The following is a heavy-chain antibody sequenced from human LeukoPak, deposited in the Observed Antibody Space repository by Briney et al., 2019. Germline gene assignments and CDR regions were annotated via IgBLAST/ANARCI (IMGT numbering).Heavy chain of an antibody. CDR2: INHSGTT. J-gene: IGHJ4*02. D-gene: IGHD3-16*01. V-gene: IGHV4-34*01. Sequence: PSETLSLTCAVHGGSFSGYYWTWIRQPPGKGLEWIGEINHSGTTNYNPSLKSRVTISADTSKNHFSLKLNSVTTADTAVYYCTRGAGWLIDYWGQGILVTVSS. CDR3: TRGAGWLIDY. CDR1: GGSFSGYY.